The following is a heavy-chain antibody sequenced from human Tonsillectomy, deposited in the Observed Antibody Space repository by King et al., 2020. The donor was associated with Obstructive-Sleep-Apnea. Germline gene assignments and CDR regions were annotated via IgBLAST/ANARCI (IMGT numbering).Heavy chain of an antibody. CDR2: LYYSGST. CDR3: SRNRRDGSNLDAFDI. Sequence: QLQESGPGLVKPSETLSLTCTVSGGSISSYCWSWIRQPPGKGLEWIGYLYYSGSTYYSPSLKSRVTISVHTSKNQFSLKLTSVTAADTAFYYCSRNRRDGSNLDAFDIWGQGTMVTVSS. J-gene: IGHJ3*02. CDR1: GGSISSYC. D-gene: IGHD5-24*01. V-gene: IGHV4-59*01.